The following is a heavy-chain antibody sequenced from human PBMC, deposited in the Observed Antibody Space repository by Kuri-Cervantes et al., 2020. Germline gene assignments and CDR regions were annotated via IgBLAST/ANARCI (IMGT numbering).Heavy chain of an antibody. CDR3: AKRNDYGDYGDHYYYYYGMDV. Sequence: GESLKISCAASGFTFSSYGMHWVRQAPGKGLEWVSAISGSGGSTYYADSVKGRFTISRDNSKNTLYLQMNSLRAEDTAVYYCAKRNDYGDYGDHYYYYYGMDVWGQGTTVTVSS. CDR1: GFTFSSYG. J-gene: IGHJ6*02. CDR2: ISGSGGST. D-gene: IGHD4-17*01. V-gene: IGHV3-23*01.